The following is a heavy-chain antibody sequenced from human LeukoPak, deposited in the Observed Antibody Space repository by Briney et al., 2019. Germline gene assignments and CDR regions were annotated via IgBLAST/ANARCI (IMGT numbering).Heavy chain of an antibody. CDR1: GGSISSGGYY. CDR3: ARGPQPTTYYYDSSGYYGWFDP. J-gene: IGHJ5*02. D-gene: IGHD3-22*01. CDR2: IYYSGST. Sequence: SQTLSLTCTVSGGSISSGGYYWSWIRQHPGKGLEWIGYIYYSGSTYYNPSLKSRVTISVDTSKNQFSLKLSSVTAADTAVYYCARGPQPTTYYYDSSGYYGWFDPWGQGTLVTVSS. V-gene: IGHV4-31*03.